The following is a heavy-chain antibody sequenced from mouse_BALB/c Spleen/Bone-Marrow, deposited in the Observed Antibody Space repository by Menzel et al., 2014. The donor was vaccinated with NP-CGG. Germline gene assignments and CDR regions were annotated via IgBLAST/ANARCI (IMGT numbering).Heavy chain of an antibody. CDR3: ATYYYGSSLFAY. CDR1: GFNIKNTY. D-gene: IGHD1-1*01. Sequence: EVQLQQSGAELVKPGASVKLSCTASGFNIKNTYIHWVKQRPEQGLEWIGRIDPANVNTKYDPKFQGKATITADTSSNTASLQLSSLTSEDTAVYYCATYYYGSSLFAYWGQGTLVTVSA. J-gene: IGHJ3*01. V-gene: IGHV14-3*02. CDR2: IDPANVNT.